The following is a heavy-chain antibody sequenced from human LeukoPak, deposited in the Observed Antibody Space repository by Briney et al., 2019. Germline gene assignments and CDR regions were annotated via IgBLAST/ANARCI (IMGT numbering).Heavy chain of an antibody. D-gene: IGHD3-3*01. Sequence: ESGPTLVKPTQTLTLTCTFSGFSLSTSGVGVGWIRQPPGKALEWLALIYWNDVKLYSPYLKSRLTITKDSSKNQVVLTMTNMDPVDTATYFCAHSASYYDFWSGYPHLDYWGQGTLVTVSS. CDR3: AHSASYYDFWSGYPHLDY. CDR1: GFSLSTSGVG. J-gene: IGHJ4*02. V-gene: IGHV2-5*01. CDR2: IYWNDVK.